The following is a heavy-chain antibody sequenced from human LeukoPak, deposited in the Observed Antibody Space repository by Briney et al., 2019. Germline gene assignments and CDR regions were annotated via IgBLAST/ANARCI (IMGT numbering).Heavy chain of an antibody. J-gene: IGHJ5*02. D-gene: IGHD3-10*01. CDR1: GGSISSYY. Sequence: SETLSLTCTVSGGSISSYYWSWIRQPPGKGLEWIGYIYYSGSTNYNPSLKSRVTISVDTSKNQFSLKLSSVTAADTAVYYCAWARITMVRGVENWFDPWGQGTLVTVSS. CDR3: AWARITMVRGVENWFDP. V-gene: IGHV4-59*01. CDR2: IYYSGST.